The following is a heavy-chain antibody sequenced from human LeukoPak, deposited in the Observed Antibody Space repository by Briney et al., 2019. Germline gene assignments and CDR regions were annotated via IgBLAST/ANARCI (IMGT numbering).Heavy chain of an antibody. CDR1: GGSISSYY. CDR3: ARAYYDFWSGPGYFDL. J-gene: IGHJ2*01. D-gene: IGHD3-3*01. V-gene: IGHV4-59*01. Sequence: SETLSLTCTVSGGSISSYYWSWIRQPPGKGLEWIGYIYYSGSTNYNPSLKSRVTISVDTSKSQFSLKLSSVTAADTAVYYCARAYYDFWSGPGYFDLWGRGTLVTVSS. CDR2: IYYSGST.